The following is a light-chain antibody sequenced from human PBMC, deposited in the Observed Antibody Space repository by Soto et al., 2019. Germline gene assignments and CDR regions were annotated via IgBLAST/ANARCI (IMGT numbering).Light chain of an antibody. J-gene: IGKJ1*01. CDR2: TTS. Sequence: NVLTQSPDTLSLFPGERAALSCRASHSIAGNYLAWYQQKPGQPPRLLIYTTSNRATGIPDRFTGSGSGTDFTLTISRLEPEDFAVYYCQQYGDLVWTFGQGTKVEIK. CDR3: QQYGDLVWT. V-gene: IGKV3-20*01. CDR1: HSIAGNY.